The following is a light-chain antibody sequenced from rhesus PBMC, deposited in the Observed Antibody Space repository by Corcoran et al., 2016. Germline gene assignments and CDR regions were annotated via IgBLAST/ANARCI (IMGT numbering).Light chain of an antibody. CDR1: QGITND. CDR3: QQYYGIPYS. CDR2: EAS. J-gene: IGKJ2*01. V-gene: IGKV1-25*01. Sequence: DIQMTQSPSSLSASVGDRVTITCRASQGITNDLAWYQQKPGETPKLLIYEASSLQSGIPSRFSGSGYGTDFTLTISSLQSEDFATYYCQQYYGIPYSFGQGTKVEIQ.